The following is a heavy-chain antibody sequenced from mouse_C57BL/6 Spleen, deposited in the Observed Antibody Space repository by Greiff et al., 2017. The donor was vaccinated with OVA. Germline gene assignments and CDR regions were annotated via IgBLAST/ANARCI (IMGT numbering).Heavy chain of an antibody. CDR2: ISSGGSYT. D-gene: IGHD1-1*01. CDR1: GFTFSSYG. V-gene: IGHV5-6*02. Sequence: EVKLVESGGDLVKPGGSLKLSCAASGFTFSSYGMSWVRQTPDKRLEWVATISSGGSYTYYPDSVKGRFTISRDNAKNTLYLQMSSLKSEDTAMYYCARREIYYGSSYWYFDVWGTGTTVTVSS. CDR3: ARREIYYGSSYWYFDV. J-gene: IGHJ1*03.